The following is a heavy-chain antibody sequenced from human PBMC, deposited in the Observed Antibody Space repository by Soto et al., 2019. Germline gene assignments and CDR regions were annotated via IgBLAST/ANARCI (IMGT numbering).Heavy chain of an antibody. D-gene: IGHD3-10*01. CDR1: GFTFSDHY. CDR3: ARRPGSGRSVDY. Sequence: EVPLVESGGGLVQPGGSLRLSCAASGFTFSDHYMDWVRQAPGKGLEWVGLIRDKANSYTTEYDASARGRLTISGDESKNSVYLQMNSRKTEYTAVYYCARRPGSGRSVDYWGQGTLVTVSS. CDR2: IRDKANSYTT. J-gene: IGHJ4*02. V-gene: IGHV3-72*01.